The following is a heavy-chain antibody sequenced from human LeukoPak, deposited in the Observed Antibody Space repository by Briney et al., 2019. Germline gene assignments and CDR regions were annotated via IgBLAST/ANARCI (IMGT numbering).Heavy chain of an antibody. Sequence: GGSLRLSCTASGFTFSSYWMHWVRQAPGKGLVWVSRINSDGGSTSYADSVKGRFTISRDNAKDTLYLQMNSLRAEDTAVYYCARRIQGMAPYYFDYWGQGTLVTVSS. J-gene: IGHJ4*02. V-gene: IGHV3-74*01. CDR1: GFTFSSYW. CDR2: INSDGGST. CDR3: ARRIQGMAPYYFDY. D-gene: IGHD5-24*01.